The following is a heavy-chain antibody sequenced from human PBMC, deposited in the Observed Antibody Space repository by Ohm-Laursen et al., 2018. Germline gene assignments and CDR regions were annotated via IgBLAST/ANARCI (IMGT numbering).Heavy chain of an antibody. D-gene: IGHD6-6*01. CDR3: ARGDPYSSSSSGAFDI. CDR1: GGSINVYY. Sequence: SETLSLTCTVSGGSINVYYWSWIRQTPGKGLEWIGYIFDSGTTNYHPSLRGRVTMSLATSKSQLSLKLRSVTAADTAVYYCARGDPYSSSSSGAFDIWGQGTMVIVSS. J-gene: IGHJ3*02. V-gene: IGHV4-4*09. CDR2: IFDSGTT.